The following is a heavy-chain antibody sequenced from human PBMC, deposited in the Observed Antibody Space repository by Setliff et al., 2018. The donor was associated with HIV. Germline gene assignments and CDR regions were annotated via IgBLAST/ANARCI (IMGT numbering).Heavy chain of an antibody. CDR3: ASMERGSGFSNRNYFDY. CDR2: IYYSGST. J-gene: IGHJ4*02. CDR1: GYSISSSYY. V-gene: IGHV4-38-2*01. D-gene: IGHD6-19*01. Sequence: PSETLSLTCAVSGYSISSSYYWSWSRQPPGKGLEWIGSIYYSGSTNYNPSLKSRVTISVDTSKNQFSLKLSSVTAADTAVYYCASMERGSGFSNRNYFDYWGQGTLVTVSS.